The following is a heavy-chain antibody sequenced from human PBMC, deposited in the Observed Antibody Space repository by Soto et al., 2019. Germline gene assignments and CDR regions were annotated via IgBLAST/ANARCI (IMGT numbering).Heavy chain of an antibody. Sequence: PGGSLRLSCEVSGFVFSMYSMSWVRQTPGKVLEWVAKIPQEGVDGHYADSEKGRFTITRDNGKNSLYLQMNNLRAEDTAVYYCARDHLILPAHDFFYGSDVWGRGAKVTVSS. D-gene: IGHD2-21*02. V-gene: IGHV3-7*03. CDR2: IPQEGVDG. CDR1: GFVFSMYS. J-gene: IGHJ6*02. CDR3: ARDHLILPAHDFFYGSDV.